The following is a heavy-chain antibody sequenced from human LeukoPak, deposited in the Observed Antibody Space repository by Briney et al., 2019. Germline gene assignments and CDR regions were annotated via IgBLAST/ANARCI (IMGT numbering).Heavy chain of an antibody. CDR3: ARREDGFDY. Sequence: ASVKVSCKASGYTFTSCGISWVRQAPGQGLGWMGRIIPIFGIANYAQKFQGRVTITADKSTSTAYMELSSLRSEDTAVYYCARREDGFDYWGQGTLVTVSS. CDR1: GYTFTSCG. V-gene: IGHV1-69*04. CDR2: IIPIFGIA. J-gene: IGHJ4*02.